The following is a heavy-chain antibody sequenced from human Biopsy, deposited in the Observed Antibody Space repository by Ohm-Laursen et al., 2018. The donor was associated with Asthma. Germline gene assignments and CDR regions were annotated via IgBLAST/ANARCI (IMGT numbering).Heavy chain of an antibody. J-gene: IGHJ1*01. Sequence: SLRLSCAASGFTFGDYWMSWVRQVPGKGLEWVANIKHDGTEKNHVDSLKGRFTISGDNAKNSLCLQMNSLRAEDTAVYYCARTFHFWSPYHAEHYQLWGQGTLVTVSS. D-gene: IGHD3-3*02. CDR3: ARTFHFWSPYHAEHYQL. CDR2: IKHDGTEK. CDR1: GFTFGDYW. V-gene: IGHV3-7*01.